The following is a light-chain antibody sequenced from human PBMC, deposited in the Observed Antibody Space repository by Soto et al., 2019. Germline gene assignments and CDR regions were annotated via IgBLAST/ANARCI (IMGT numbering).Light chain of an antibody. Sequence: EIVMTQSPATLSVSPGERAILSCRASQSISINLAWYQQKPGQAPRLLIYAASNRATGIPDRFSGSGSGTDFTLTISRLEPEDFAVYYCQQYGSSPRTFGQGTKVDI. CDR1: QSISIN. CDR2: AAS. J-gene: IGKJ1*01. CDR3: QQYGSSPRT. V-gene: IGKV3-20*01.